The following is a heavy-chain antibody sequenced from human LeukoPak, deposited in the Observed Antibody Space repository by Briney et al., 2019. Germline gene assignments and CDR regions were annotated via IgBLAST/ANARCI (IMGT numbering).Heavy chain of an antibody. Sequence: PGRSLRLSCAASGFTFSSYGMHWVRQAPGKGLEWVAVIWYDGSNKYYADSVKGRFTISRDNSKNTLYLQMNSLRAEDTAVYYCARGKLWPTYYYYYGMDVWGQGTTVTVSS. CDR1: GFTFSSYG. V-gene: IGHV3-33*01. J-gene: IGHJ6*02. CDR3: ARGKLWPTYYYYYGMDV. D-gene: IGHD3-16*01. CDR2: IWYDGSNK.